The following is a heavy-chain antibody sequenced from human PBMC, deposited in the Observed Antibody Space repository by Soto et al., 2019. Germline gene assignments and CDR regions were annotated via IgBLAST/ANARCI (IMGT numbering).Heavy chain of an antibody. CDR2: ISSSGSTI. J-gene: IGHJ4*02. CDR1: GFTFSDYY. V-gene: IGHV3-11*01. Sequence: QVQLVESGGGLVKPGGSLRLSCAASGFTFSDYYMSWIRQAPGKGLEWVSYISSSGSTIYYADSVKGRFTISRDNAKNSLYLQMNSLRAEDTAVYYCARGPPVSYYDYIWGSYRYSTRLTTGGYFDYWGQGTLVTVSS. D-gene: IGHD3-16*02. CDR3: ARGPPVSYYDYIWGSYRYSTRLTTGGYFDY.